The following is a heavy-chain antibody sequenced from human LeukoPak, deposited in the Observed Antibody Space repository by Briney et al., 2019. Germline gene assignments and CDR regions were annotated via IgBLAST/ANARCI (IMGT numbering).Heavy chain of an antibody. D-gene: IGHD4-17*01. CDR2: IYSGGTT. CDR3: ARAPTVTTNFDY. CDR1: GFTFSSYA. J-gene: IGHJ4*02. Sequence: PGGSLRLSCAASGFTFSSYAMSWVRQAPGKGLEWVSIIYSGGTTYYADSVKGRFTISRDNSENTLYLQMNSLRAEDTAVYYCARAPTVTTNFDYWGQGTLVTVSS. V-gene: IGHV3-66*01.